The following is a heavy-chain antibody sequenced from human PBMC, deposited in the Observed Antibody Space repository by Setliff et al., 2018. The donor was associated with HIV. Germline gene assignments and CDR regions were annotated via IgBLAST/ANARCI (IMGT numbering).Heavy chain of an antibody. CDR1: GGSISSNSYY. V-gene: IGHV4-39*07. Sequence: PSETLSLTCTVSGGSISSNSYYWGWIRQPPGKGLEWIGSIYHSGRTYYNPSLKSRVTISVDTSKNQFSLKLTSVTAADTAVYYCARDQPQDYDSLTGYYTGRYFDYWGRGTQVTAPQ. D-gene: IGHD3-9*01. J-gene: IGHJ4*02. CDR2: IYHSGRT. CDR3: ARDQPQDYDSLTGYYTGRYFDY.